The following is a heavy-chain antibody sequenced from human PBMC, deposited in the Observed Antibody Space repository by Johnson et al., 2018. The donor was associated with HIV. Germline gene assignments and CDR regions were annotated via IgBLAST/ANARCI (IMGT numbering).Heavy chain of an antibody. V-gene: IGHV3-43D*03. Sequence: VQLVESGGGLVQPGGSLRLSCAGSGLTFHDYGMHWVRQPPGKGLEWVSLSSRDGATSYYADSVKGRFTISRDNRKSSLYLQMTGLRAEDTALYYCVGSSINALDILRRGTVVTVSS. D-gene: IGHD6-6*01. CDR3: VGSSINALDI. J-gene: IGHJ3*02. CDR2: SSRDGATS. CDR1: GLTFHDYG.